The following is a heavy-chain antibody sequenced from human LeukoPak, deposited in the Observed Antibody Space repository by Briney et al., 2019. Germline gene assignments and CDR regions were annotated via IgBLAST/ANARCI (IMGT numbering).Heavy chain of an antibody. CDR2: IYPGDSET. CDR1: GYSFTTYW. D-gene: IGHD5-24*01. CDR3: TRSPRAGYHDAFDI. J-gene: IGHJ3*02. Sequence: GESLKISCKGSGYSFTTYWIAWVRQMPGKGLEWMGIIYPGDSETRYSPSFQGQVTISADKSISTAYLQWGSLKASDTAMYYCTRSPRAGYHDAFDIWGQGTMVTVSS. V-gene: IGHV5-51*01.